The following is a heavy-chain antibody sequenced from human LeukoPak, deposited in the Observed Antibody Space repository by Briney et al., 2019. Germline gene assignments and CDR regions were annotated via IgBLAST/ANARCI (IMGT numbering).Heavy chain of an antibody. CDR2: VYYTGST. CDR1: GGSISSSSYY. CDR3: ASDSSGYYFFDY. Sequence: SETLSLTCTVSGGSISSSSYYWGWIRQPPGKGLEWIGSVYYTGSTYYNPSLKSRVTLSVDTSKNQFSLTLTSVTATDTAVYYCASDSSGYYFFDYWGQGTLVTVSS. J-gene: IGHJ4*02. V-gene: IGHV4-39*02. D-gene: IGHD3-22*01.